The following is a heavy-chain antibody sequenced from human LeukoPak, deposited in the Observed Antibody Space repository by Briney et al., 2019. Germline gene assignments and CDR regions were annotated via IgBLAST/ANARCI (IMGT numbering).Heavy chain of an antibody. Sequence: GGSLRLSCAASGFTFSSYTMNWVRQAPGKGLEWVSSITNSSSSMYYADSVKGRFTISRDNAKNTLYLQMNSLRAEDTAVYYCAKDHTLHTFGGVIAPDYWGQGTLVTVSS. CDR2: ITNSSSSM. D-gene: IGHD3-16*02. V-gene: IGHV3-21*01. CDR1: GFTFSSYT. J-gene: IGHJ4*02. CDR3: AKDHTLHTFGGVIAPDY.